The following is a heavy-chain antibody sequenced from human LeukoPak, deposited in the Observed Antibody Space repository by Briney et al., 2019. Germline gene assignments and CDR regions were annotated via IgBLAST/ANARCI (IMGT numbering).Heavy chain of an antibody. V-gene: IGHV4-4*07. D-gene: IGHD1-20*01. Sequence: SETLSLTCTVSGGSISSYYWSWIRQPAGKGLEWIGRIYTSGSTNYNPSLKSRVTISVDTSKNQFSLKLSSVTAADTAVYYCASKYNWNLAYDYWGQGTLVTVSS. CDR3: ASKYNWNLAYDY. J-gene: IGHJ4*02. CDR2: IYTSGST. CDR1: GGSISSYY.